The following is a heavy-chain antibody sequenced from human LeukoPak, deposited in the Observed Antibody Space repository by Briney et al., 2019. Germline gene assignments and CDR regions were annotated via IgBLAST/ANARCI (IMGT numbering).Heavy chain of an antibody. D-gene: IGHD2-21*01. CDR1: GDSITNHY. CDR3: ARDPGGEPLDY. Sequence: PSETLSLTCIVSGDSITNHYWSLIRRPPGKGLEWIGYIYYSGTINYNPSLKSRVTISVDTSKNQFSLKLSSVTAADTAVYYCARDPGGEPLDYWGQGTLVTVSS. J-gene: IGHJ4*02. CDR2: IYYSGTI. V-gene: IGHV4-59*11.